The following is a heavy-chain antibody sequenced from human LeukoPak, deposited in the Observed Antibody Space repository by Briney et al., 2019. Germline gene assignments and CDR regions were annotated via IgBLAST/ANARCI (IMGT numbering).Heavy chain of an antibody. CDR2: IKEDGGVK. V-gene: IGHV3-7*03. J-gene: IGHJ4*02. CDR3: ARDSTWRLDY. Sequence: GGSLRLSCTASGFTFSSHWMTWVRQPPGKGLEWVANIKEDGGVKYYVDSVKGRFTISRDNTKNALYLEMNSLRADDTALHFCARDSTWRLDYWGQGTLITVSS. D-gene: IGHD5-12*01. CDR1: GFTFSSHW.